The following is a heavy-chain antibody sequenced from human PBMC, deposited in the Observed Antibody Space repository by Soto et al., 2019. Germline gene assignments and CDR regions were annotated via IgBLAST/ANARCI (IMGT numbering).Heavy chain of an antibody. D-gene: IGHD3-3*01. J-gene: IGHJ4*02. CDR2: IKSKTDGGTT. CDR3: TTEDYAFCLDY. V-gene: IGHV3-15*07. Sequence: EVQLVESGGGLVKPGGSLRLSCAASGFTFSNAWMNWVRQAPGKGLEWVGRIKSKTDGGTTDYAAPVKGRFTISRDDSKTTLYLQMNSLKTEYTAVYYCTTEDYAFCLDYWGQGTLVTVSS. CDR1: GFTFSNAW.